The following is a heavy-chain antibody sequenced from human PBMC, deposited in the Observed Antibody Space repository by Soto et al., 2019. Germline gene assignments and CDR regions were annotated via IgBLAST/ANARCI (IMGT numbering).Heavy chain of an antibody. CDR3: ARQGSYVDTLFDY. CDR2: IYPGDSDT. Sequence: GASLKISCEGSGYSFTSYWIGWVRQMPGKGLEWMGIIYPGDSDTRYSPSFQGQVTISADKSISTAYLQWSSLKASDTAMYYCARQGSYVDTLFDYWGQGTLVTVSS. CDR1: GYSFTSYW. V-gene: IGHV5-51*01. J-gene: IGHJ4*02. D-gene: IGHD1-26*01.